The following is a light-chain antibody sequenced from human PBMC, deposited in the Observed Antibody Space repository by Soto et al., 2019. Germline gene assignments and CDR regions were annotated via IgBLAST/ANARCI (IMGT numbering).Light chain of an antibody. CDR2: AAS. J-gene: IGKJ4*01. CDR3: QWRSDWTQRLT. Sequence: EVVLTQSPATLSLSPGERATLSCRASESIGNYLAWYQQKLGQAPKLLIYAASHRAIGIPGRFSGDGSGTDFTLTLSSLEPQAFAVYYCQWRSDWTQRLTFGGGTKVEIK. V-gene: IGKV3-11*01. CDR1: ESIGNY.